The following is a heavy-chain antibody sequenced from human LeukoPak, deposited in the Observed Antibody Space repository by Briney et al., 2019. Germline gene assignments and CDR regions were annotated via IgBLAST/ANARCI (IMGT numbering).Heavy chain of an antibody. Sequence: PGGSLRLSCAASGFTFSSYWMHWVRQAPGKGLVWVSRINSDGSSTSYADSVKGRFTISRDNSKNTLYLQMNSLRAEDTAVYYCAKVQLTSVVITTPFDYWGQGTLVTVSS. CDR2: INSDGSST. CDR1: GFTFSSYW. CDR3: AKVQLTSVVITTPFDY. V-gene: IGHV3-74*01. J-gene: IGHJ4*02. D-gene: IGHD3-22*01.